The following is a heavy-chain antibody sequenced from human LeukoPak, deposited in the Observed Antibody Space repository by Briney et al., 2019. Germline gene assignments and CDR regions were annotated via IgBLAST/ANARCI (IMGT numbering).Heavy chain of an antibody. CDR3: AGERDYDFWSGSYYYGMDV. CDR1: GGTFSSYA. V-gene: IGHV1-69*04. J-gene: IGHJ6*02. CDR2: IIPILGIA. D-gene: IGHD3-3*01. Sequence: GSSVKVSRKASGGTFSSYAISWVRQAPGQGLEWMGRIIPILGIANYAQKFQGRVTITADKSTSTAYMELSSLRSEDTAVYYCAGERDYDFWSGSYYYGMDVWGQGTTVTVSS.